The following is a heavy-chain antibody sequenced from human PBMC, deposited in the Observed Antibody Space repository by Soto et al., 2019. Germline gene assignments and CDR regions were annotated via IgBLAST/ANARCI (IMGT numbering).Heavy chain of an antibody. CDR3: AHRETTVTTGFDP. J-gene: IGHJ5*02. Sequence: QITLKESGPTLVNPTQPLTLTCTFSGFSLSTSGVGVGWMRQPQGKSLEWRARIYWDDDMRYSPSLKSRLTITNETSKNQVVLTMTTMDPVDTPTYYCAHRETTVTTGFDPWGQGTLVTVSS. D-gene: IGHD4-17*01. V-gene: IGHV2-5*02. CDR1: GFSLSTSGVG. CDR2: IYWDDDM.